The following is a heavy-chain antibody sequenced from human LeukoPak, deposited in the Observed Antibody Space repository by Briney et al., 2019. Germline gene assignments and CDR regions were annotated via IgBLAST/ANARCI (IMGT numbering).Heavy chain of an antibody. CDR1: GFTLNSYD. CDR3: AKVSWSGSDRDY. V-gene: IGHV3-23*01. Sequence: GGSLRLSCVASGFTLNSYDLSWVRQAPGEGLDWVSAIGSGGSAFYADSVKGRFTISRDNSKNTVYLQMNSLRAEDTAVYYCAKVSWSGSDRDYWGQGTLLTVSS. J-gene: IGHJ4*02. D-gene: IGHD3-3*01. CDR2: IGSGGSA.